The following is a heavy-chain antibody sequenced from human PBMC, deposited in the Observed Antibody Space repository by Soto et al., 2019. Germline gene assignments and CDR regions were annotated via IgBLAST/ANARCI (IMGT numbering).Heavy chain of an antibody. Sequence: QVQRVQSGAEVKKPGSSVKVSCKASGGTFSSYAISWVRQAPGQGLEWMGGIIPIFGTANYAQKFQGRVTITADESTSTAYTEMSSLRSEDAAVYYCAHHNWNYAFDYWGQGTLVTVSS. D-gene: IGHD1-7*01. CDR3: AHHNWNYAFDY. CDR2: IIPIFGTA. V-gene: IGHV1-69*01. J-gene: IGHJ4*02. CDR1: GGTFSSYA.